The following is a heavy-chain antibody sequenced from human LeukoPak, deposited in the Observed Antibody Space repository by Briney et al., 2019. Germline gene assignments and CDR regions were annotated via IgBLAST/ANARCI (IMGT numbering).Heavy chain of an antibody. Sequence: GRSLRLSCEASGFTFGDYAMHWVRQAPGKGLEWVSGISWNSGSIAYADSVKGRFTISRDNAKNSLYLQMNSLRAEDTALYYCAKDFGRSAYDRPFDYWGQGTLVTVSS. D-gene: IGHD5-12*01. CDR1: GFTFGDYA. CDR3: AKDFGRSAYDRPFDY. CDR2: ISWNSGSI. J-gene: IGHJ4*02. V-gene: IGHV3-9*01.